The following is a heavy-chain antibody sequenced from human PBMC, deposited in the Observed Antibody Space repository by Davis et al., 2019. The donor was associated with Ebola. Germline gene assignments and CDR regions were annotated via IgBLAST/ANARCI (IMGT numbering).Heavy chain of an antibody. CDR2: IIPIFGTA. CDR3: ARDRYGDYYYYGMDV. Sequence: SVKVSCKASGYTFTNCGISWVRQAPGQGLEWMGGIIPIFGTANYAQKFQGRVTITADKSTSTAYMELSSLRSEDTAVYYCARDRYGDYYYYGMDVWGQGTTVTVSS. CDR1: GYTFTNCG. J-gene: IGHJ6*02. V-gene: IGHV1-69*06. D-gene: IGHD4-17*01.